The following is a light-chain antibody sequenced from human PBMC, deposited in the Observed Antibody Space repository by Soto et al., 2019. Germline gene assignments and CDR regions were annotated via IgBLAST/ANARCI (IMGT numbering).Light chain of an antibody. CDR1: HDITSY. Sequence: DIQMTQSPSSLSASVGDRVTITCQASHDITSYLNWYQHKPGKAPKLLIYDASILEAGVPSRFSGSGSGTQFTFTISSLQPEDVATYYCQKCDYPSIFGPGTTVDFK. CDR3: QKCDYPSI. J-gene: IGKJ3*01. CDR2: DAS. V-gene: IGKV1-33*01.